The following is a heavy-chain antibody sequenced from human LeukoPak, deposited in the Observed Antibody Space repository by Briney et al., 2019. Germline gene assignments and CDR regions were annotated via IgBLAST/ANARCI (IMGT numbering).Heavy chain of an antibody. CDR1: GYTFTRYY. V-gene: IGHV1-2*02. CDR2: INPNSGGT. J-gene: IGHJ4*02. D-gene: IGHD5-18*01. CDR3: AREISDGTFDY. Sequence: ASVKVSCKASGYTFTRYYMHWVRHAPGQGLEWMGWINPNSGGTNYAQKFQGRVTMTRDTSISTAYMELSRLRSDDTAVYYCAREISDGTFDYWGQGTLVTVSS.